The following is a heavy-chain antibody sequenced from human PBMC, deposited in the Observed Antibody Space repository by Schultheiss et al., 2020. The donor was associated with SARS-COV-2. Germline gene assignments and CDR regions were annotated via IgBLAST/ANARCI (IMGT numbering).Heavy chain of an antibody. CDR3: ARGGETGITIFGVVIIQYYGMDV. D-gene: IGHD3-3*01. J-gene: IGHJ6*02. CDR1: GGTFSSYA. CDR2: IIPIFGTA. V-gene: IGHV1-69*13. Sequence: SVKVSCKASGGTFSSYAISWVRQAPGQGLEWMGGIIPIFGTANYAQKFQGRVTITADESTSTAYMELSSLRSEDTAVYYCARGGETGITIFGVVIIQYYGMDVWGQGTTVTVSS.